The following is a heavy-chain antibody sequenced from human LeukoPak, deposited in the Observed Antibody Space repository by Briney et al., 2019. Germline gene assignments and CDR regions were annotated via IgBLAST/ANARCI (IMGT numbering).Heavy chain of an antibody. CDR3: ASTYYYDSSGSATPTYYFAY. CDR1: GGSISSYY. Sequence: SETLSLTCTVSGGSISSYYYSWIRQPPGKGLEWIGYIYTSGGTNYNPSLKSRVTISVDRSKNQFSLKLSSVTAADTAVYYCASTYYYDSSGSATPTYYFAYWGQGILVTVSS. D-gene: IGHD3-22*01. V-gene: IGHV4-4*09. J-gene: IGHJ4*02. CDR2: IYTSGGT.